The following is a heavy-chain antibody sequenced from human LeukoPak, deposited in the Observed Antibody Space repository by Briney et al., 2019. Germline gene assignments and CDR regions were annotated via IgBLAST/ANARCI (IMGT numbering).Heavy chain of an antibody. Sequence: GGSLGLSCAASGFTFTSYAMNWVRQAPGKGLEWVSAISGSGVSTFYADSVKGRFTISRDNSKNTLYLQMNSLRAEDTAVYYCAKDGPLVGPYYFDYWGQGTLVTVSS. D-gene: IGHD1-26*01. CDR2: ISGSGVST. J-gene: IGHJ4*02. CDR1: GFTFTSYA. V-gene: IGHV3-23*01. CDR3: AKDGPLVGPYYFDY.